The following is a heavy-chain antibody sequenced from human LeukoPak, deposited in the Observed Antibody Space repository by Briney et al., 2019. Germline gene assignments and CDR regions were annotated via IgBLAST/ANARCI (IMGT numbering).Heavy chain of an antibody. J-gene: IGHJ4*02. CDR1: GFTFSSYA. V-gene: IGHV3-23*01. Sequence: GGSLRLSCAASGFTFSSYAMSWVRQAPGKGLEWVSAISGGGGSTYYADSVKGRLTISRDNSKNTLYLQMNSLRAEDTAVYYCAKDDLNGGNSEWGQGTLVTVSS. CDR3: AKDDLNGGNSE. CDR2: ISGGGGST. D-gene: IGHD2-21*02.